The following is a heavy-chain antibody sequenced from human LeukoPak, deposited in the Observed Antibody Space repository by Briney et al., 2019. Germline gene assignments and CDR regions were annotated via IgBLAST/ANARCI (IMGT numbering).Heavy chain of an antibody. Sequence: SVKVSCKASGGTFSSYAISWVRQAPGQGLEWMGGIIPIFGTANYAQKFQGRATITADESTSTAYMELSSLRSEDTAVYYCARDPGYRRFGGSYYYYYGMDVWGQGTTVTVSS. CDR1: GGTFSSYA. CDR3: ARDPGYRRFGGSYYYYYGMDV. V-gene: IGHV1-69*01. J-gene: IGHJ6*02. D-gene: IGHD3-3*01. CDR2: IIPIFGTA.